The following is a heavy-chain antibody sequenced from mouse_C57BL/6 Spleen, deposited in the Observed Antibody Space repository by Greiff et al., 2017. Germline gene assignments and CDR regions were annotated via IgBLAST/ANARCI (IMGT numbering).Heavy chain of an antibody. Sequence: QVHVKQPGAELVRPGSSVKLSCKASGYTFTSYWMHWVKQRPIQGLEWIGNIDPSDSETHYNQKFKDKATLTVDKSSSTAYMQLSSLTSEDSAVYYCARLTPYYYGSSYVDFDVWGTGTTVTVSS. J-gene: IGHJ1*03. CDR1: GYTFTSYW. D-gene: IGHD1-1*01. V-gene: IGHV1-52*01. CDR2: IDPSDSET. CDR3: ARLTPYYYGSSYVDFDV.